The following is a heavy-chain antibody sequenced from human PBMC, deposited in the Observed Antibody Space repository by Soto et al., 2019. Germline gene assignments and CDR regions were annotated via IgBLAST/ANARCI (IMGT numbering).Heavy chain of an antibody. CDR3: ALSTSGYCSGPRCPVYFDY. D-gene: IGHD2-15*01. Sequence: PGESLKISCKGSGYSFTSYWIGWVRQMPWKGLEWMGIIYPGDSDTRYSPSSQGQVTISADKSITTAYLQWSSLKASDAAMYYCALSTSGYCSGPRCPVYFDYWGQGTPVTVSS. CDR1: GYSFTSYW. V-gene: IGHV5-51*01. CDR2: IYPGDSDT. J-gene: IGHJ4*02.